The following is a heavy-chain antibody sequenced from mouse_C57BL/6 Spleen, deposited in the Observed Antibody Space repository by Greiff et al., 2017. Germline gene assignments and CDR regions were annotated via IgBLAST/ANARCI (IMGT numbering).Heavy chain of an antibody. CDR1: GYTFTTYP. CDR2: FHPYNDDT. V-gene: IGHV1-47*01. CDR3: AREGYYYGSRGEGYFDV. Sequence: VQLQESGAELVKPGASVKMSCKASGYTFTTYPIEWMKQNHGKSLEWIGNFHPYNDDTKYNEKFKGKATLTVDTSSSTAYMELNSLTSEDSAVYYCAREGYYYGSRGEGYFDVWGTGTTVTVSS. J-gene: IGHJ1*03. D-gene: IGHD1-1*01.